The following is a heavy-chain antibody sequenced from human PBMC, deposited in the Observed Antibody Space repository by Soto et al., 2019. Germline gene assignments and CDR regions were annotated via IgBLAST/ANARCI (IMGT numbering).Heavy chain of an antibody. V-gene: IGHV1-69*01. CDR2: IIPIFGTA. CDR3: ARVRKYYDFWSGYYTGEGLDY. CDR1: GGTFSSYA. Sequence: QVQLVQSGAEVKKPGSSVKVSCKASGGTFSSYAISWVRQAPGQGLEWMGGIIPIFGTANYAQKFQGRVTIPADESTSTAYMELSSLRSEDTAVYYCARVRKYYDFWSGYYTGEGLDYWGQGTLVTVSS. J-gene: IGHJ4*02. D-gene: IGHD3-3*01.